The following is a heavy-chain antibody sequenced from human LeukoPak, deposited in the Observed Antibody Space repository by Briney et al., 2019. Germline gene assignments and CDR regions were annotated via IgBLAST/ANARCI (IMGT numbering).Heavy chain of an antibody. J-gene: IGHJ4*02. CDR2: ISGSGGST. CDR3: AKDKPYYYDSSGSPVDY. CDR1: GFTFSSYA. Sequence: PGGSLRLSCAASGFTFSSYAMSWVRQAPGKGLEWVSAISGSGGSTYYADSVKGRFTISRDNSKNTLYLQMNSLRAEDTAVYYCAKDKPYYYDSSGSPVDYWGQGTLVTVSS. V-gene: IGHV3-23*01. D-gene: IGHD3-22*01.